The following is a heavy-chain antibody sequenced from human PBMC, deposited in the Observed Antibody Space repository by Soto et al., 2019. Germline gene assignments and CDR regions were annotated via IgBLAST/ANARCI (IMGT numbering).Heavy chain of an antibody. J-gene: IGHJ4*02. D-gene: IGHD2-15*01. V-gene: IGHV1-18*04. Sequence: QVQLVQSGAEVKKPGASVKVSCTASGCSFTSYGISWVRQAPGQGLEWMGWISAYNGNTAYAQKLQGRVTMTTDTSTNTAYMDLRSLRSDDTALYYCARMGYCSGGSCYPGTGDYWGQGTLVTVSS. CDR2: ISAYNGNT. CDR3: ARMGYCSGGSCYPGTGDY. CDR1: GCSFTSYG.